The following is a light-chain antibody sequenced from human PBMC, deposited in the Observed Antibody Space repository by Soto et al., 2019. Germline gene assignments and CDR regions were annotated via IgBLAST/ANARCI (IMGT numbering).Light chain of an antibody. CDR1: SSNVGSNT. CDR3: AVWDDTLKAVV. CDR2: HNN. Sequence: QSAVTQPPSASGTPGQRVTISCSGSSSNVGSNTVDWYQLLPGTAPKLLIYHNNQRPSGVPDRLSGSKSGTSASLAISGLQSEDEADYYCAVWDDTLKAVVFGGGTSSPS. J-gene: IGLJ2*01. V-gene: IGLV1-44*01.